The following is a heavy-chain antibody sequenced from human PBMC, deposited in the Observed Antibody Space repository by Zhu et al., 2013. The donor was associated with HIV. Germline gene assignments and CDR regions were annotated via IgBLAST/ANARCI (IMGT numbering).Heavy chain of an antibody. V-gene: IGHV1-69*01. CDR2: IIPIFGTA. J-gene: IGHJ4*02. D-gene: IGHD5-18*01. CDR3: AREGGRKYSYGYEDHYYFDY. CDR1: GGTFSSYA. Sequence: QVQLVQSGAEVKKPGSSVEVSCKASGGTFSSYAISWVRQAPGQGLEWMGGIIPIFGTANYAQKFQGRVTITADESTSTAYMELSSLRSEDTAVYYCAREGGRKYSYGYEDHYYFDYWGQGTLVTVSS.